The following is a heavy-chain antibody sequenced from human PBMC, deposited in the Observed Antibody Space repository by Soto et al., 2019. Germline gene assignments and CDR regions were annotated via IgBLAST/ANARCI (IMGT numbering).Heavy chain of an antibody. CDR3: ARQRRGGYWFDP. Sequence: PSKTLSLTWAVGGVSVTNGDYYWTWMRPHPGKGLEWIGNIYYAETTNYNPSLNSRLSISIDTSRNQCSLQLTSVTAADTAIYYCARQRRGGYWFDPWGQGTLVTVSS. V-gene: IGHV4-30-4*01. CDR1: GVSVTNGDYY. J-gene: IGHJ5*02. CDR2: IYYAETT.